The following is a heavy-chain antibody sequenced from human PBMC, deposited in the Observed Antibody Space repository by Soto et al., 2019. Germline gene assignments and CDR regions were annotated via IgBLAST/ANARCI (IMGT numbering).Heavy chain of an antibody. V-gene: IGHV3-11*06. Sequence: GGSLRLSCAASGFTFSDYYMSWIRQAPGKGLEWVSYINSTSDDTNYADSVKGRFTISRDNAKNSLYLQINSLSAEDTAVDYCASPSYDIDAFDIWGQGTMVTV. CDR1: GFTFSDYY. CDR3: ASPSYDIDAFDI. CDR2: INSTSDDT. D-gene: IGHD3-22*01. J-gene: IGHJ3*02.